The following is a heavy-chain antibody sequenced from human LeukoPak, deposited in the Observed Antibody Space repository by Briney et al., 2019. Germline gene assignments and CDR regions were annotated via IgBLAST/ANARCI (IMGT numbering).Heavy chain of an antibody. Sequence: ASVKVSCKASGYTFTGYYMHWVRQAPGQGLEWMGWINPNSGGTNYAQKFQGRVTMTRDTSISTAYMELSGLRSDDTAVYYCASLYYYDSSGYSITTDAFDIWGQGTMVTVSS. CDR2: INPNSGGT. V-gene: IGHV1-2*02. D-gene: IGHD3-22*01. J-gene: IGHJ3*02. CDR3: ASLYYYDSSGYSITTDAFDI. CDR1: GYTFTGYY.